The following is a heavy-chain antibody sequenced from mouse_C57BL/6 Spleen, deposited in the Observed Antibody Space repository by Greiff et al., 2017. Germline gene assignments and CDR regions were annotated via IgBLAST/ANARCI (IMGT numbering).Heavy chain of an antibody. Sequence: DVKLVESGGGLVKPGGSLKLSCAASGFTFSSYTMSWVRQTPEKRLEWVATISGGGNTYYPDSVKGRFTIYSDNAKNTLYLQMSSLRSEDTALYYCASPYYYGSSSYWYFDVWGTGTTVTVSS. V-gene: IGHV5-9*01. D-gene: IGHD1-1*01. CDR1: GFTFSSYT. J-gene: IGHJ1*03. CDR3: ASPYYYGSSSYWYFDV. CDR2: ISGGGNT.